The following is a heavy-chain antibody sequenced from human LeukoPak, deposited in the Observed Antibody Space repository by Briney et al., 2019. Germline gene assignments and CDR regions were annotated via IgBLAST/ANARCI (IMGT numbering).Heavy chain of an antibody. V-gene: IGHV1-46*01. Sequence: ASVKVSCKASGYTFTSYYMHWVRQAPGQGPEWMGIINPSGGSTSYAQKFQGRVTMTRDTSTSTVYMELSSLRSEDTAVYYCAREIVPGGYSYGQFDYWGQGTLVTVSS. J-gene: IGHJ4*02. D-gene: IGHD5-18*01. CDR3: AREIVPGGYSYGQFDY. CDR2: INPSGGST. CDR1: GYTFTSYY.